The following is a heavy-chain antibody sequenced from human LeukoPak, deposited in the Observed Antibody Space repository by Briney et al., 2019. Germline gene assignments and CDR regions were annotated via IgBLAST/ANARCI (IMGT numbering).Heavy chain of an antibody. CDR1: GGSISSYY. CDR3: ARHYCGGDCYSRWYFDL. CDR2: IYYSGST. D-gene: IGHD2-21*02. V-gene: IGHV4-59*12. Sequence: SETLSLTCTGSGGSISSYYWSWIRQPPGKGLEWIWYIYYSGSTNYNPSLKSRVTISVDTSKNQFSLKLSSVTAADTAVYYCARHYCGGDCYSRWYFDLWGRGTLVTVSS. J-gene: IGHJ2*01.